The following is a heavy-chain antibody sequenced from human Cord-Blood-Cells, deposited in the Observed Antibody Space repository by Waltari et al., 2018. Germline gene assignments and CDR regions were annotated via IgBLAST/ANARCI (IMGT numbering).Heavy chain of an antibody. CDR2: TYYSWVP. V-gene: IGHV4-31*03. CDR3: PRGLGYCSSTSCFINWFDP. J-gene: IGHJ5*02. CDR1: GGSISSGGYY. Sequence: QVQLQESGPGLVKPSQTLSLTCTVSGGSISSGGYYWSWIRQHPGKGLEWIGYTYYSWVPSYNPSLKSRVTISVDTSKNRFSLKLSFVTAADTAVYYCPRGLGYCSSTSCFINWFDPWGQGTLVTVSS. D-gene: IGHD2-2*03.